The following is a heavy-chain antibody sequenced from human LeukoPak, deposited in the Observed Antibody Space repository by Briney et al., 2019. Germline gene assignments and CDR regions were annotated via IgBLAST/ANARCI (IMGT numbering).Heavy chain of an antibody. V-gene: IGHV4-59*01. J-gene: IGHJ3*02. CDR1: GGSISSYY. CDR3: ARDIYGAFDI. CDR2: IYYSGST. Sequence: SETLSLTCTVSGGSISSYYWSWIRQPPGQGLEWIGYIYYSGSTNDNPSLKSRVTISVDTSKNQFSLRLSSVTAADTAVYFCARDIYGAFDIWGQGTMVTVSS. D-gene: IGHD4-17*01.